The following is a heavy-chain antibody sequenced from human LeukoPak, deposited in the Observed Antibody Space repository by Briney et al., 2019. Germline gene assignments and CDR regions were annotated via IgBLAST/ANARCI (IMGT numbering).Heavy chain of an antibody. D-gene: IGHD3-22*01. CDR3: ARDGYDSSGYLDY. Sequence: PGGSLRLSCAASGFTFSSHAMHWVRQAPGKGLEWVAVISYDGSNKYYADSVKGRFTISRDSSKNTLYLQMNSLRAEDTAVYYCARDGYDSSGYLDYWGQGTLVTVSS. CDR1: GFTFSSHA. J-gene: IGHJ4*02. CDR2: ISYDGSNK. V-gene: IGHV3-30*04.